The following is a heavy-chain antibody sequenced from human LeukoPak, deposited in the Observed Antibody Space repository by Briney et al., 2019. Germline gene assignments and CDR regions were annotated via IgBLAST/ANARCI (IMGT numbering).Heavy chain of an antibody. D-gene: IGHD5-12*01. Sequence: ASVKVSCKASGYTFTSYYMHWVRQAPGQGLEWMGIINPSGGSTSYAQKFQGRVTMTRDTSTSTVYMELSSLRSDDTAVYYCAEDRYGDYEAPFHYYMDAWGRGTTVTVSS. CDR3: AEDRYGDYEAPFHYYMDA. CDR1: GYTFTSYY. V-gene: IGHV1-46*01. CDR2: INPSGGST. J-gene: IGHJ6*03.